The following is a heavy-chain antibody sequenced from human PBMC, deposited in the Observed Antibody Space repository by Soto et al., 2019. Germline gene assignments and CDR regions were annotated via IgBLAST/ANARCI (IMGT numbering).Heavy chain of an antibody. J-gene: IGHJ4*02. CDR3: ARGGGYSGYEEIDY. CDR1: GGSVSIGDYL. Sequence: PSETLSLACPVFGGSVSIGDYLWSWIRQRPGKGLEWIGYIYHSASTYYNPSLKSRVTISVDRSKNQFSLKLSSVTAADTAVYYCARGGGYSGYEEIDYWGQGTLVTVSS. D-gene: IGHD5-12*01. CDR2: IYHSAST. V-gene: IGHV4-30-2*01.